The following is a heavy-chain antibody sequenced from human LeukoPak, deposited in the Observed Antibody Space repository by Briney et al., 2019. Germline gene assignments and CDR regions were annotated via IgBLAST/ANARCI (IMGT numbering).Heavy chain of an antibody. D-gene: IGHD6-13*01. J-gene: IGHJ5*02. CDR3: AKDPLGSPGSSSWNWFDP. CDR1: GFTFSSYG. V-gene: IGHV3-30*02. CDR2: IRYDGSNK. Sequence: GGSLRLSCAASGFTFSSYGMHWVRQAPGKGLEWVAFIRYDGSNKYYADSVKGRFTISRDNSKNTLYLQMNSLRAEDTAVYYCAKDPLGSPGSSSWNWFDPWGQGTLVTVSS.